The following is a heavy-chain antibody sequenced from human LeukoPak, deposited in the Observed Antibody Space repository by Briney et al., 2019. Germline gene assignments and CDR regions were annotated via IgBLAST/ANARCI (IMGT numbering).Heavy chain of an antibody. Sequence: GASLQISCKGSGSSFTSYWIGWVRPLPGKGLEGMGIIYPGDSDTTYSPSFGGQVTISADKSITTAYLQWSTLNASGTAMYYCARLLLWVYSGYADPWGQGTLVTVSS. CDR2: IYPGDSDT. CDR1: GSSFTSYW. CDR3: ARLLLWVYSGYADP. J-gene: IGHJ5*02. D-gene: IGHD5-12*01. V-gene: IGHV5-51*01.